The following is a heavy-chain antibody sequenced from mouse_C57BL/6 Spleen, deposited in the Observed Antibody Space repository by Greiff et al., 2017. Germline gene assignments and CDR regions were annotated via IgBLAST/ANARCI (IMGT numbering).Heavy chain of an antibody. CDR1: GFSFNTYA. CDR3: VRSYDYSAWFAY. CDR2: IRSKSNNYAT. J-gene: IGHJ3*01. V-gene: IGHV10-1*01. D-gene: IGHD2-4*01. Sequence: EVKVVESGGGLVQPKGSLKLSCAASGFSFNTYAMNWVRQAPGKGLEWVARIRSKSNNYATYYADSVKDRFTISRDDSESMLYLQMNNLKTEDTAMYYCVRSYDYSAWFAYWGQGTLVTVSA.